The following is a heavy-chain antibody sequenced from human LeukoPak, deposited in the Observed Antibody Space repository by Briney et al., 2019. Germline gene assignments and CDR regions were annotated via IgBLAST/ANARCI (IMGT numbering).Heavy chain of an antibody. CDR2: INHSGST. V-gene: IGHV4-34*01. D-gene: IGHD4-17*01. Sequence: SETLSLTCAVYGGSFSGYYWSWIRQPPGKGLEWIGEINHSGSTNYNPSLKSRVTISVDTSKNRFSLKLSSVTAADTAVYYCARTVTSPRRYYYGMDVWGKGTTVTVSS. J-gene: IGHJ6*04. CDR1: GGSFSGYY. CDR3: ARTVTSPRRYYYGMDV.